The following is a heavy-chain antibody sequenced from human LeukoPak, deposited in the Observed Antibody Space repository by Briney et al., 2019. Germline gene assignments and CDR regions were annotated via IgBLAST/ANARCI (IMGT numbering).Heavy chain of an antibody. J-gene: IGHJ2*01. Sequence: ASVKVSCKASGYTFTGHYLHWVRQAPGQGLEWMGWISAYNGNANYAQKLQGRVTMTTDTSTSTAYMELRSLRSDDTAVYYCARDRGGYGLYWYFDLWGRGTLVTVSS. D-gene: IGHD1-26*01. CDR3: ARDRGGYGLYWYFDL. V-gene: IGHV1-18*04. CDR1: GYTFTGHY. CDR2: ISAYNGNA.